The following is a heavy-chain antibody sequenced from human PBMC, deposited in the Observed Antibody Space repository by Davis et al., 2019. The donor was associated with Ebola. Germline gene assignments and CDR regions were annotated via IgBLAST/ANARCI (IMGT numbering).Heavy chain of an antibody. V-gene: IGHV4-31*03. CDR1: GGSISSGVYH. Sequence: LRLSCTVSGGSISSGVYHWNWIRQRPGKGLEWIGHVSDSGSFYYNPSLKSRLTISVDTSKNQFSLKLTSVTAADTAVYYCARNGHFDYWGQGTLVTVSS. CDR3: ARNGHFDY. J-gene: IGHJ4*02. CDR2: VSDSGSF.